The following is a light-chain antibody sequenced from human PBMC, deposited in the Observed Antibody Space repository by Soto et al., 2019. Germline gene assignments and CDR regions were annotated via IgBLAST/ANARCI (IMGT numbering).Light chain of an antibody. Sequence: DIQMTQSPSSLSASVGDRVTISCRASQTITTYLNWYQQKPGKAPKLLIYAASSLHSGVPSRFSGSGSGTDSTLTISSLQPEDFADYYCQQTYSALWTFGQGTKLEIK. CDR3: QQTYSALWT. J-gene: IGKJ1*01. CDR1: QTITTY. CDR2: AAS. V-gene: IGKV1-39*01.